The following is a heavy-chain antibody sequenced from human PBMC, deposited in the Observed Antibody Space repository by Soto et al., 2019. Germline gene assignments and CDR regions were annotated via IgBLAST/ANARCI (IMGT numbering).Heavy chain of an antibody. J-gene: IGHJ4*02. CDR3: ARDRSYYYDSSGYYYNY. V-gene: IGHV3-48*02. CDR1: GFTFSSYS. D-gene: IGHD3-22*01. CDR2: ISSSSSTI. Sequence: GGSLSLSCAASGFTFSSYSMNWVRQAPGKGLEWVSYISSSSSTIYYADSVKGRFTISRDNAKNSLYLQMNSLRDEDTAVYYCARDRSYYYDSSGYYYNYWGQGTLVTVSS.